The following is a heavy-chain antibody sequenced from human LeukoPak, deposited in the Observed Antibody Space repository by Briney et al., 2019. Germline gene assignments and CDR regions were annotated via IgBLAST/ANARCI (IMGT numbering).Heavy chain of an antibody. CDR3: AREGYGGTSDAFDI. D-gene: IGHD4-23*01. CDR1: GFTFSTYE. Sequence: PGGSRRLSCATSGFTFSTYEMDWVRQAPGKGLEWVSYISSSGSIYYTDSVKGRFTISRDNAKNSLYLQMNSLRAEDTAIYYCAREGYGGTSDAFDIWGQGTMVTVSS. CDR2: ISSSGSI. V-gene: IGHV3-48*03. J-gene: IGHJ3*02.